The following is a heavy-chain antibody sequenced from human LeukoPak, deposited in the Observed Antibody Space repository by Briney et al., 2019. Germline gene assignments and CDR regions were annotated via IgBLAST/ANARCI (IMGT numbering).Heavy chain of an antibody. CDR3: ARDLGDGYYYDSSAYTYWYFDL. Sequence: SETLSLTCTVSGGSISSSSYYWGWIRQPPGKGLEWIGNIYYSGSTYYNPSLKSRATISVDTSKNQFSLKLSSVTAADTAIYYCARDLGDGYYYDSSAYTYWYFDLWGRGTLVTVSS. CDR2: IYYSGST. V-gene: IGHV4-39*02. CDR1: GGSISSSSYY. J-gene: IGHJ2*01. D-gene: IGHD3-22*01.